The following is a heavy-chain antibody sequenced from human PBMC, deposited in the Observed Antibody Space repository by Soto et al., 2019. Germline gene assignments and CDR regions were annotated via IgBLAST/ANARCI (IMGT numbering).Heavy chain of an antibody. CDR3: ARDRGRWLQSDAFDI. D-gene: IGHD3-16*01. V-gene: IGHV3-21*01. CDR1: GFTFSSYS. Sequence: GGSLRLSCAASGFTFSSYSMNWVRQAPGKGLEWVSSIRSSSSYIYYAESVKGRFTISRDNAKNSLYLQMNSLRAEDTAVYYCARDRGRWLQSDAFDIWGQGTMVTVSS. J-gene: IGHJ3*02. CDR2: IRSSSSYI.